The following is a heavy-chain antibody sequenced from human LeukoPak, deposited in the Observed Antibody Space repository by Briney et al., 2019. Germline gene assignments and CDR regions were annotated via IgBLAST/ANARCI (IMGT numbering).Heavy chain of an antibody. CDR2: IYPGDSDT. J-gene: IGHJ3*02. D-gene: IGHD3-22*01. CDR3: ARAAYYYGSSGYFDRFHAFDI. CDR1: GYSFTSYW. V-gene: IGHV5-51*01. Sequence: GESLKISCKGSGYSFTSYWIGWVRQMPGKGLEWMGIIYPGDSDTRYSPSFQGQVTISDDKSISTAYLQWSSLKASDTAMYDCARAAYYYGSSGYFDRFHAFDIWGQGTIVTVS.